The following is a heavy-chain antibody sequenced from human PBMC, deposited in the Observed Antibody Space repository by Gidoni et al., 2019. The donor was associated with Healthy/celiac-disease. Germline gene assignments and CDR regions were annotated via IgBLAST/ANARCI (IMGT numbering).Heavy chain of an antibody. D-gene: IGHD1-7*01. CDR2: FEPEDGET. CDR1: GYTLTELS. CDR3: ATLQHTIITGTSLAMDV. Sequence: QVQLVQSGAEVKKPGASVKVSCKVSGYTLTELSMHWVRQAPGKGLEWMGGFEPEDGETIYVQKYQGRVTMTEDTATDTAYMELSSLRSEDTAVYYCATLQHTIITGTSLAMDVWGQGTTVTVSS. J-gene: IGHJ6*02. V-gene: IGHV1-24*01.